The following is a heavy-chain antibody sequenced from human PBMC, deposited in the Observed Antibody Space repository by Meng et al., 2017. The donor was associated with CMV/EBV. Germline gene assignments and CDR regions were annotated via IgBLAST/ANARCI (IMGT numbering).Heavy chain of an antibody. CDR2: IRYDGSNK. Sequence: GESLKISCAASGFTFSSYWMSWVRQAPGKGLEWVAFIRYDGSNKYYADSVKGRFTISRDNSKNTLYLQMNSLRAEDTAVYYCAKDPPPVLLIAAAGTPSYGMDVWGQGTTVTVSS. CDR1: GFTFSSYW. CDR3: AKDPPPVLLIAAAGTPSYGMDV. J-gene: IGHJ6*02. V-gene: IGHV3-30*02. D-gene: IGHD6-13*01.